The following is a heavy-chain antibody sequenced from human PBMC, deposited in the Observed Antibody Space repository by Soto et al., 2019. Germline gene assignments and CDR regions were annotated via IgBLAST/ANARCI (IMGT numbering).Heavy chain of an antibody. J-gene: IGHJ1*01. Sequence: SATLSLTCTVSGGSISSYYWSWIRQPAGKGLEWIGRIYTSGSTNYNPSLKSRVTMPVDTSKNQFSLKLSSVTAADTAVYYCARERRGVGELSFQGVIVHWGQRTPATVAS. CDR2: IYTSGST. CDR3: ARERRGVGELSFQGVIVH. CDR1: GGSISSYY. V-gene: IGHV4-4*07. D-gene: IGHD3-16*02.